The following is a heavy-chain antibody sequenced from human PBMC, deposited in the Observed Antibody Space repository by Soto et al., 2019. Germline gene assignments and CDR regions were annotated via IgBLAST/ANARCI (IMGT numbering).Heavy chain of an antibody. Sequence: VQLQESGPGPVKPSETLSLTCPFPGGSISGYYWELIGQPPGEGLECIGYIYYSGSTSYNPSLKSRVTMSVDTSKNQFSLKLSSVTAADTAIYYCARGGRKAVAGSIYDYWGQGALITVSS. CDR3: ARGGRKAVAGSIYDY. CDR2: IYYSGST. J-gene: IGHJ4*02. D-gene: IGHD6-19*01. CDR1: GGSISGYY. V-gene: IGHV4-59*01.